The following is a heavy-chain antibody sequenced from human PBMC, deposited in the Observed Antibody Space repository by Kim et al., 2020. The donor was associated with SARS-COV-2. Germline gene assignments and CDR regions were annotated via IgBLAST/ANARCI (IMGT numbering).Heavy chain of an antibody. CDR1: GGSLSGYY. D-gene: IGHD3-9*01. CDR2: INHSGST. V-gene: IGHV4-34*01. Sequence: SETLSLTCAVYGGSLSGYYWSWIRQPPGKGLEWIGEINHSGSTNYNPSLKSRVTISVDTSKNQFSLKLSSVTAADTAVYYCSMRYFDWLGYNWFDPWGQGTLVTVSS. J-gene: IGHJ5*02. CDR3: SMRYFDWLGYNWFDP.